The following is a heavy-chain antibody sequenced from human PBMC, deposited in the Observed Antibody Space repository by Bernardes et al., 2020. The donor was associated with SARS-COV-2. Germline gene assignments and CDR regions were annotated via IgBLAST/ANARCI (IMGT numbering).Heavy chain of an antibody. CDR1: GYIFTHYW. CDR2: IYPDDSDT. D-gene: IGHD2-21*01. CDR3: ARGIAGQGFDP. V-gene: IGHV5-51*01. Sequence: EDLKISCKGSGYIFTHYWIGWVRQTPGKGLEWMGIIYPDDSDTRYSPSFQGQVTISVDNSISVAFLQWSSLKTSDTGIYYCARGIAGQGFDPWGQGTLVTVSS. J-gene: IGHJ5*02.